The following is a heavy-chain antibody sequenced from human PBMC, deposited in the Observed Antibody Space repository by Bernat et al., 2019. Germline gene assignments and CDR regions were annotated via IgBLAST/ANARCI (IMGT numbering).Heavy chain of an antibody. CDR2: IRNKPNNYAT. Sequence: EVQLVESGGGLVQPGGSLKLSCSASGFTFSDFAIHWVRQASGKGLEWIGRIRNKPNNYATQYMASVRGRFAMARDDLKNTAYLQMNSLKTEDTAVYCSVGRSEIRDYTGFDYWGQGTMVTVSS. CDR3: VGRSEIRDYTGFDY. CDR1: GFTFSDFA. J-gene: IGHJ4*02. V-gene: IGHV3-73*01. D-gene: IGHD4-11*01.